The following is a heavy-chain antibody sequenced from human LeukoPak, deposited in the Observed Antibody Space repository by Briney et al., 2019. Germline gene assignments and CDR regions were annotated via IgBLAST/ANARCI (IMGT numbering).Heavy chain of an antibody. CDR2: IYNTGAT. CDR1: GFTVSDNY. J-gene: IGHJ4*02. CDR3: ATVGATERGH. V-gene: IGHV3-53*01. D-gene: IGHD1-26*01. Sequence: GGSLRLSCAASGFTVSDNYMTWVRQAPGKGLEWVSSIYNTGATHYAESVKGRFTISRDNSKNRLYLQMTSLKAEDTAVYYCATVGATERGHWGQGTLVTVSS.